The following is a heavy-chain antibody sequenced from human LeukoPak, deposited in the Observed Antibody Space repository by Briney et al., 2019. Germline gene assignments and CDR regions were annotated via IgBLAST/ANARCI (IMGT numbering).Heavy chain of an antibody. CDR3: ARGDGYNYREY. D-gene: IGHD5-24*01. CDR1: GFTVSSYY. V-gene: IGHV3-53*01. Sequence: PGGSLRLSCAASGFTVSSYYMSWVRQAPGKGLEWVSVIYVGGSTYYADSVRGRFTISRDISKNTLYLQMNSLRAEDTAVYYCARGDGYNYREYWGQGTLVTVSS. CDR2: IYVGGST. J-gene: IGHJ4*02.